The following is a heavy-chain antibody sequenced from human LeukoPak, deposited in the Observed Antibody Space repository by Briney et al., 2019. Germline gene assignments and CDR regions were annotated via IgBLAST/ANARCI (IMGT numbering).Heavy chain of an antibody. CDR1: GYTFTSYG. J-gene: IGHJ4*02. V-gene: IGHV7-4-1*02. CDR2: INTNTGNP. Sequence: ASVKVSCKASGYTFTSYGISWVRQAPGQGLEWMGWINTNTGNPTYAQGFTGRFVFSLDTPVSTAYVQVSSLEADDTAAYYCARGLGFCSDGSCSFDYWGQGTLVTVSS. D-gene: IGHD2-15*01. CDR3: ARGLGFCSDGSCSFDY.